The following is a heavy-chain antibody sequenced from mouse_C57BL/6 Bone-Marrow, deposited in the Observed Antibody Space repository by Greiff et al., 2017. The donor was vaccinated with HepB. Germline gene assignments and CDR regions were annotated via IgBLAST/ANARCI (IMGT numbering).Heavy chain of an antibody. CDR1: GYTFTSYT. D-gene: IGHD2-2*01. J-gene: IGHJ3*01. CDR3: ARRVYYGYDGPWFAY. V-gene: IGHV1-4*01. Sequence: QVQLQQSGAELARPGASVKMSCKASGYTFTSYTMHWVKQRPGRGLEWIGYINPSSGYTKYNQKFKDKATLTADKSSSTAYMQLSSLTSEDSAVYYCARRVYYGYDGPWFAYWGQGTLVTVSA. CDR2: INPSSGYT.